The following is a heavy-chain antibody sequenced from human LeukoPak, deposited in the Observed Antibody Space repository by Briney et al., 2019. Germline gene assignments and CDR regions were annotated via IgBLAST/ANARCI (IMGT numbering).Heavy chain of an antibody. CDR2: ISYDGSNK. D-gene: IGHD3-3*01. CDR1: GFTFSSYA. Sequence: GGSLRLSCAASGFTFSSYAMHWVRQAPGKGLEWVAVISYDGSNKYYADSVKGRFTISRDNSKNTLYLQMNSLRAEDTAVYYCARDLSYDFWSGYQGADYWGQGTLVTVSS. V-gene: IGHV3-30-3*01. CDR3: ARDLSYDFWSGYQGADY. J-gene: IGHJ4*02.